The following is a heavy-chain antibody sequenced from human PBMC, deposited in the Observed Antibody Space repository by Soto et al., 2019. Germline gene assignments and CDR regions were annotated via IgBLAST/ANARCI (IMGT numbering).Heavy chain of an antibody. Sequence: VLLVQSGSEVKKPGSSVKVSCKASGGTFSSCAISWVRQAPGQGLEWMGGIVPMHGTAKYAQKFQGRVTITANESTSTAYMELSSLRFDDTAVYYCAREFQSVGFGSYLFDPWGQGTLVTVSS. CDR3: AREFQSVGFGSYLFDP. V-gene: IGHV1-69*01. CDR2: IVPMHGTA. CDR1: GGTFSSCA. D-gene: IGHD3-10*01. J-gene: IGHJ5*02.